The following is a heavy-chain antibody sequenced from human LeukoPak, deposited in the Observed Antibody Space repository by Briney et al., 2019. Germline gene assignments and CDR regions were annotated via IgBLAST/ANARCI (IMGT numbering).Heavy chain of an antibody. V-gene: IGHV3-23*01. D-gene: IGHD2-21*01. J-gene: IGHJ4*02. CDR1: GFTFSNYA. CDR2: INDRGIAT. CDR3: AKSDCGSDGCKLLNY. Sequence: GGSLRLSCAASGFTFSNYAMSWVRQAPGKGLEWVSTINDRGIATYYADSVKGRFTISRDNSKNTLSLQVSSLRAEDTVVYFCAKSDCGSDGCKLLNYWGQGILVTVSS.